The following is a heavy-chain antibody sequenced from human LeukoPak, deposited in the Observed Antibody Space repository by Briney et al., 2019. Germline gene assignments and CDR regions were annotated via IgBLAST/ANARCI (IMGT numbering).Heavy chain of an antibody. D-gene: IGHD2-2*01. V-gene: IGHV3-30*02. CDR1: GFTFSSYG. J-gene: IGHJ4*02. Sequence: PGGSLRLSCAASGFTFSSYGMHWVRQAPGKGLGWVSFIRYDGSNKYYADSAKGRFTISRDNSKNTLYLQMNSLRAEDTAVYYCAKDKRPYCSSTSCYPGYFDYWGQGTLVTVSS. CDR3: AKDKRPYCSSTSCYPGYFDY. CDR2: IRYDGSNK.